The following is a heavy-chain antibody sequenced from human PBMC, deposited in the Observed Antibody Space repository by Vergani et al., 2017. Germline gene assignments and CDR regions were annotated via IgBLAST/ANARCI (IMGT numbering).Heavy chain of an antibody. CDR3: ARGTLTVTIRGWDYYYYYMDV. CDR1: GGTFSSYA. D-gene: IGHD4-11*01. J-gene: IGHJ6*03. V-gene: IGHV1-69*01. CDR2: IIPIFGTA. Sequence: QVQLVQSGAEVKKPGSSVKVSCKASGGTFSSYAISWVRQAPGQGLEWMGGIIPIFGTANYAQKFQGRVTITADESTSPAYMELSSLRSEDTAVYYCARGTLTVTIRGWDYYYYYMDVWGKGTTVTVSS.